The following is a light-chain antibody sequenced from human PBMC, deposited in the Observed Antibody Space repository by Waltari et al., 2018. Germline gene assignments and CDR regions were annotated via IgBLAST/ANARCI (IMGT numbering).Light chain of an antibody. CDR3: CSYAGAYTFVV. CDR2: DVN. Sequence: QSALTQPRSVSGSPGQSVTISCTGTSSDVGGSDFVPWYQQNPGEAPKLIIYDVNRRPSGVPDRFSGSKSDNTASLTIAGLQAEDETDYYCCSYAGAYTFVVFGGGIRLTVL. J-gene: IGLJ2*01. CDR1: SSDVGGSDF. V-gene: IGLV2-11*01.